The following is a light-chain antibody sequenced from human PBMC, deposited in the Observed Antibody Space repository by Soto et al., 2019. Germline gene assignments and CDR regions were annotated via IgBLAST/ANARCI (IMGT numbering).Light chain of an antibody. CDR1: SGDVGTFNL. CDR2: EVS. CDR3: SSYSGASASSASYV. Sequence: QSALTQPASVSGSPGQSITISCTGTSGDVGTFNLVSWYQQHPGKAPKLLIFEVSNRPSGVSIRFSGSKSGNTASLTISGLQAEDEADYYCSSYSGASASSASYVFATGTKVTVL. V-gene: IGLV2-23*02. J-gene: IGLJ1*01.